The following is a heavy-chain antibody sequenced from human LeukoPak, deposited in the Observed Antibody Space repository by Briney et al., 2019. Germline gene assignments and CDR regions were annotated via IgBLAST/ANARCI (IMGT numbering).Heavy chain of an antibody. Sequence: SQTLSLTCAVSGGSISSGGYSWSWIRQPPGKGLEWIGYIYHSGSTYYNPSLKSRVTISVDRSKNQFSLKLSSVTAADTAVYYCARQYCSSTSCRGYYFDYWGQGTLVTVSS. CDR2: IYHSGST. CDR3: ARQYCSSTSCRGYYFDY. CDR1: GGSISSGGYS. V-gene: IGHV4-30-2*01. D-gene: IGHD2-2*01. J-gene: IGHJ4*02.